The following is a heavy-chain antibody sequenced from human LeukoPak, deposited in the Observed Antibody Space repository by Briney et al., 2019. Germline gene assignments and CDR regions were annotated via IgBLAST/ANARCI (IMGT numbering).Heavy chain of an antibody. V-gene: IGHV4-59*08. J-gene: IGHJ4*02. D-gene: IGHD6-19*01. CDR1: GGSISSYY. CDR2: IYYSGST. CDR3: ARHYRGSGWYFGY. Sequence: SETLSLTCTVSGGSISSYYWSRIRQPPGKGLERIGYIYYSGSTNYNPSLKSRVTISVDTSKNQFSLKLSSVTAADTAVYYCARHYRGSGWYFGYWGQGTLVTVSS.